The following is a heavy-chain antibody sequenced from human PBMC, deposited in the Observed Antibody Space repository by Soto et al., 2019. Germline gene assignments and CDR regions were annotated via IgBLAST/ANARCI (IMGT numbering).Heavy chain of an antibody. V-gene: IGHV3-30*18. CDR2: ISHDGSNK. J-gene: IGHJ4*02. D-gene: IGHD5-18*01. CDR1: GFTFSSYG. Sequence: VGSLRLSCAASGFTFSSYGMHWVRQAPGKGLEWVAVISHDGSNKYYADSVKGRFTISRDNSKNTLYLQMNSLRAEDTAVYYCAKESGYSYGYELDYWGQGTLVTVSS. CDR3: AKESGYSYGYELDY.